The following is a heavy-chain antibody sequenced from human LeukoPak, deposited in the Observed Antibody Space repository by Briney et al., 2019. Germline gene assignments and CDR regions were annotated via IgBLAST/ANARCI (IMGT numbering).Heavy chain of an antibody. V-gene: IGHV3-20*04. CDR3: ARDLAYSRLDY. J-gene: IGHJ4*02. CDR2: INWNGGST. D-gene: IGHD5-18*01. CDR1: GFTFDDYG. Sequence: GGSLRLSCAASGFTFDDYGMSWVRQAPGKGLEWVSGINWNGGSTGYADSVKGRFTISRDNAKNSLYLQMDSLRVEDTAFYYCARDLAYSRLDYWGQGMLVTVSS.